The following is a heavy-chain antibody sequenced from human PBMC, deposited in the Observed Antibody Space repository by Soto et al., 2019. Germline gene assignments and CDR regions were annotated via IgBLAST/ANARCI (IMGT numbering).Heavy chain of an antibody. CDR1: EFTVSTTY. J-gene: IGHJ4*02. V-gene: IGHV3-53*01. CDR2: LYTNGNG. CDR3: ARSVVPAARFDY. Sequence: PEGSLRLSCAASEFTVSTTYMSWVRQAPGKGLEWVSTLYTNGNGYYAYSVKGRFTVSRDNSKNTVYLQMNSLRAEDTAVYYCARSVVPAARFDYWGQGTLVTVSS. D-gene: IGHD2-2*01.